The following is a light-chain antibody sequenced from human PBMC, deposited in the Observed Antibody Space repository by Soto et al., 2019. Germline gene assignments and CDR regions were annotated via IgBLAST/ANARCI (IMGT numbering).Light chain of an antibody. J-gene: IGLJ1*01. CDR3: QSYDRRLSGYV. Sequence: SILRESRRESVAISEVVVISYSGSSSNIGAPYDVNWYRQIPGTAPKLLIYGNHNRPSGVPERFSGSKSGTSATLAITGLQAEDEADYYCQSYDRRLSGYVFGSGTKVTVL. V-gene: IGLV1-40*01. CDR1: SSNIGAPYD. CDR2: GNH.